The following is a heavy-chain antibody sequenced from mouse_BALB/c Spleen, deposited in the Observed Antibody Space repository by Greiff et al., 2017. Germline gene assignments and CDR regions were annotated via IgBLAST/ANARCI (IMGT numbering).Heavy chain of an antibody. CDR1: GFTFSSYA. J-gene: IGHJ3*01. CDR2: ISSGGST. Sequence: EVKVVESGGGLVKPGGSLKLSCAASGFTFSSYAMSWVRQTPEKRLEWVASISSGGSTYYPDSVKGRFTISRDNARNILYLQMSSLRSEDTAMYYCARRGYYDYDRAWFAYWGQGTLVTVSA. D-gene: IGHD2-4*01. CDR3: ARRGYYDYDRAWFAY. V-gene: IGHV5-6-5*01.